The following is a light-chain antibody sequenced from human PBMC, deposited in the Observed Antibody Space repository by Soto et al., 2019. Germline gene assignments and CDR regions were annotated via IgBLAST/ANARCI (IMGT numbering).Light chain of an antibody. CDR1: SSDVGSHNF. Sequence: QSALTQPASVSGSPGQSITISCTGTSSDVGSHNFVSWYQQRPGKATKLMIFEVTKRPSGVSSRFSASKSVNTASLTISGVQAEDEADYYCCSYAGTTTWVFGGGTKLTVL. CDR3: CSYAGTTTWV. V-gene: IGLV2-23*02. CDR2: EVT. J-gene: IGLJ2*01.